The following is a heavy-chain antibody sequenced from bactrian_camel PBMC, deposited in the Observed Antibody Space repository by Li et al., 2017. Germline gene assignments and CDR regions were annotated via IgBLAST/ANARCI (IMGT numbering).Heavy chain of an antibody. V-gene: IGHV3S53*01. CDR2: ISIGGDT. D-gene: IGHD2*01. Sequence: HVQLVESGGGSVQTGETLRLSCTVSGFTLDVSDMAWYRQRPTKGCELAASISIGGDTHYRNSVKGRFTIYQDNAKNTVVQQMDSLKPEDTAIYSCEAVRLGLLCDLRDSNPAYWGQETQVTVS. CDR1: GFTLDVSD. CDR3: EAVRLGLLCDLRDSNPAY. J-gene: IGHJ4*01.